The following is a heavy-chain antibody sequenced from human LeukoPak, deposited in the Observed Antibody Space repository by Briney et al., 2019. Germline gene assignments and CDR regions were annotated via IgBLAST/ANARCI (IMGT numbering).Heavy chain of an antibody. J-gene: IGHJ4*02. CDR3: ARAQTYYGSGSYLY. CDR2: ISSSSSTV. D-gene: IGHD3-10*01. Sequence: GGSLRLSCAASGFTFSRYSMNWVRQAPGKGLEWVSYISSSSSTVYYADSLKGRFTISRDNAKNSLYLQMNSLSDEDTAVYYCARAQTYYGSGSYLYWGQGTLVTVSS. V-gene: IGHV3-48*02. CDR1: GFTFSRYS.